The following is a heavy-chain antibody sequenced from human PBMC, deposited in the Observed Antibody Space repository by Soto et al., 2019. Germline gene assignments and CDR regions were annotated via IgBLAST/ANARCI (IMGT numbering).Heavy chain of an antibody. CDR2: IDPSDSNT. J-gene: IGHJ6*02. V-gene: IGHV5-10-1*01. D-gene: IGHD3-10*01. CDR3: ASLIEIRNSKVRGAYYYGMDV. Sequence: PGETLKISCKGSGYTFSNYWINWVRQMPGKGLEWMGKIDPSDSNTNYSPSFQGHVTISVDKSISTAYLQWRSLKASDTAIYYCASLIEIRNSKVRGAYYYGMDVWGQGTTVTVSS. CDR1: GYTFSNYW.